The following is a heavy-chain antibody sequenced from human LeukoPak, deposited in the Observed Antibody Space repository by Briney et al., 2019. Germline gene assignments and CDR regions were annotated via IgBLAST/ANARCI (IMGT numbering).Heavy chain of an antibody. D-gene: IGHD1-1*01. CDR2: MNPNSGNT. J-gene: IGHJ3*02. Sequence: ASVKVSCKASGYTFTSYYMHWVRQATGQGLEWMGWMNPNSGNTGYAQKFQGRVTITRNTSISTAYMELSSLRSEDTAVYYCARDINWNDPNDAFDIWGQGTMVTVSS. CDR3: ARDINWNDPNDAFDI. V-gene: IGHV1-8*03. CDR1: GYTFTSYY.